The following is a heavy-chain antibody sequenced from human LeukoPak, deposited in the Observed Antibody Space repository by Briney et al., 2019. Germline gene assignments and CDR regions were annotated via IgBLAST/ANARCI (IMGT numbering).Heavy chain of an antibody. V-gene: IGHV4-34*01. D-gene: IGHD6-6*01. CDR1: GDPFSGYY. CDR3: ARGRVYTSSSPLDY. Sequence: KPSETLSLTCAVYGDPFSGYYWSWLRQPPGKGLEWIGEISHSGSTNYSPSLKSRVTISVDTSKNQISLKLTSVTAADTAVYYCARGRVYTSSSPLDYWGQGTLVTVSS. CDR2: ISHSGST. J-gene: IGHJ4*02.